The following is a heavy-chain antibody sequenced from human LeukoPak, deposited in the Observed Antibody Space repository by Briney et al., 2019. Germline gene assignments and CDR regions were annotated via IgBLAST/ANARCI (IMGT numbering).Heavy chain of an antibody. CDR1: GGSFSGYY. D-gene: IGHD2-2*01. J-gene: IGHJ6*03. Sequence: PSETLSLTCAVYGGSFSGYYWSWIRQPPGKGLEWIGEINHSGSTNYNPSLKSRVTISVDTSKNQFSLKLSSVTAADTAVYYCARGGRYCSSTSCGSGYYYYYMDVWGEGTTVTVSS. CDR2: INHSGST. V-gene: IGHV4-34*01. CDR3: ARGGRYCSSTSCGSGYYYYYMDV.